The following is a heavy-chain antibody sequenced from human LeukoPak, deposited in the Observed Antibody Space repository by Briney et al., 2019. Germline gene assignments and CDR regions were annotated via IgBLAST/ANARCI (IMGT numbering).Heavy chain of an antibody. J-gene: IGHJ4*02. CDR3: ARDRGQVGVTGGFYYDY. CDR2: ISSSGSTI. CDR1: GFSFSTYT. Sequence: QPGGSLRLSCAASGFSFSTYTMNWVRQAPGKGLEWVSYISSSGSTIYYADSVKGRFTISRDNAKNSLYLQMNSLRAEDTAVYYCARDRGQVGVTGGFYYDYWGQGTLVTVSS. D-gene: IGHD1-26*01. V-gene: IGHV3-48*04.